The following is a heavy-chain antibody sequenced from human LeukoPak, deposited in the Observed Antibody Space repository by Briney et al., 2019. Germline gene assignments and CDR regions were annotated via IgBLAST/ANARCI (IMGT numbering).Heavy chain of an antibody. D-gene: IGHD4-17*01. Sequence: GESLKISCKGSGYSFTSYWIGWVRQMPRKGLEWMGIIYPGDSDTRYSPSFQGQVTISADKSISTAYLQWSSLKASDTAMYYCARSTVTTRGGRLFHQYYFDYWGQGTLVTVSS. CDR1: GYSFTSYW. J-gene: IGHJ4*02. V-gene: IGHV5-51*01. CDR3: ARSTVTTRGGRLFHQYYFDY. CDR2: IYPGDSDT.